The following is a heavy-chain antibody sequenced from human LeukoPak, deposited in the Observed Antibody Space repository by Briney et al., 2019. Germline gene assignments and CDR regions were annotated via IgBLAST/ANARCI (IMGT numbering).Heavy chain of an antibody. V-gene: IGHV4-34*01. CDR1: GGSFSGYY. CDR2: INHSGST. J-gene: IGHJ5*02. CDR3: ARGGWGSHWFDP. D-gene: IGHD7-27*01. Sequence: PSETLSLTCAVYGGSFSGYYWSWIRQPPGKGLEWIGEINHSGSTNYNPSLKSRVTISVDTSKNQFSLKLSSVTAADTAVYYCARGGWGSHWFDPWGQGTLVTVSS.